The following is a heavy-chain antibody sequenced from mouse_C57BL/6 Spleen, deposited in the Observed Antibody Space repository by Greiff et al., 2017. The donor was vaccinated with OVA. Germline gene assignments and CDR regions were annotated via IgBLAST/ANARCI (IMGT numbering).Heavy chain of an antibody. CDR1: GFNIQNTY. D-gene: IGHD1-1*01. CDR3: ARRVDYNGSSRGC. J-gene: IGHJ2*01. CDR2: IDPANGNT. V-gene: IGHV14-3*01. Sequence: VQLQQSVAELVSLGASVKLSCTPPGFNIQNTYMHWVKQRPEQGLGWIGRIDPANGNTKYAPNFQGKATITAATSSNTAYMQLSSLTSEDTSIYYGARRVDYNGSSRGCWGQGATLTVSS.